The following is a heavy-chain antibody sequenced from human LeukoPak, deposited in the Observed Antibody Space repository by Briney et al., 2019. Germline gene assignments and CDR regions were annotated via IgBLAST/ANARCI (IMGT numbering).Heavy chain of an antibody. V-gene: IGHV1-18*01. J-gene: IGHJ5*02. CDR2: ISAYSGNT. CDR1: GYTFNTYG. Sequence: GASVKVSCKASGYTFNTYGITWVRQAPGQGLEWMGWISAYSGNTDYAQNLQGRVTMTTDTSTSTAYMDLRSLRSDDTAVYYCARDQYYDSKGWFDPWGQGTLVTVSS. CDR3: ARDQYYDSKGWFDP. D-gene: IGHD3-22*01.